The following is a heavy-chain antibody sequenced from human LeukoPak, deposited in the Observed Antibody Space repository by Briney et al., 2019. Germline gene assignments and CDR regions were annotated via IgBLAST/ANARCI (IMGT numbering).Heavy chain of an antibody. CDR1: GGAISYYY. V-gene: IGHV4-59*12. CDR3: ARVPSVWSGWYGGSFDY. CDR2: IYYTGNT. D-gene: IGHD6-19*01. J-gene: IGHJ4*02. Sequence: SETLSLTCTVSGGAISYYYWNWIRQPPGKGLEWIGYIYYTGNTDYNPSLTSRVTMSVDTSKNQFSLKLSSVTAADTAVYYCARVPSVWSGWYGGSFDYWGQGTLVTVSS.